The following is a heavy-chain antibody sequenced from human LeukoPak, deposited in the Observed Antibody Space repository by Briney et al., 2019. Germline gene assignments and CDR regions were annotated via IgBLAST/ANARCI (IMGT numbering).Heavy chain of an antibody. CDR2: IYYSGST. D-gene: IGHD6-19*01. V-gene: IGHV4-59*12. J-gene: IGHJ4*02. CDR3: ARAIAVADTHKLGFDY. CDR1: GGSISSYY. Sequence: SETLSLTCTASGGSISSYYWSWIRQPPGKGLEWIGYIYYSGSTNYNPSLKSRVTISVDTSKNQFSLKLSSVTAADTAVYYCARAIAVADTHKLGFDYWGQGTLVTVSS.